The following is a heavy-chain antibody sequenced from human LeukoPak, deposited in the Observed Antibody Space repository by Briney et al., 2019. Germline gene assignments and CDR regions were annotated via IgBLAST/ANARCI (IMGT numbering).Heavy chain of an antibody. CDR2: IYYSGIT. CDR3: ASKLAYCGGDCYR. V-gene: IGHV4-30-4*01. Sequence: PSETLSLTCTVSGGSISSGDYYWSWIRHPPGKGLEWIGYIYYSGITYYNPSLKSRVTISVDTSKNQFSLKLSSVTAADTAVYYCASKLAYCGGDCYRWGQGTLVTVSS. CDR1: GGSISSGDYY. J-gene: IGHJ4*02. D-gene: IGHD2-21*02.